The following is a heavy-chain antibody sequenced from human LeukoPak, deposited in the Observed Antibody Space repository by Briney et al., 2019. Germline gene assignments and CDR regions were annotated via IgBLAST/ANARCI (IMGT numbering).Heavy chain of an antibody. CDR2: IKFDGSQK. CDR3: ARRLPDSGSYSPDY. J-gene: IGHJ4*02. D-gene: IGHD3-10*01. CDR1: GFTFSSFD. Sequence: GGSLRLSCAPSGFTFSSFDMHWVRQPPDKGLEWVAFIKFDGSQKYYADSVRGRFTVSRYNSRNMLYLQLDSLRDDDTTVYFCARRLPDSGSYSPDYWGQGTLVTVSS. V-gene: IGHV3-30*02.